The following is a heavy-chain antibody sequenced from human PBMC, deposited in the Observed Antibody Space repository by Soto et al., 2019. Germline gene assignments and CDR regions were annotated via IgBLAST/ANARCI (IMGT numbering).Heavy chain of an antibody. CDR1: GGPISPYY. D-gene: IGHD3-22*01. J-gene: IGHJ6*02. V-gene: IGHV4-4*07. Sequence: SETLSLTCTVSGGPISPYYWSWIWLPDGKGLEWIGRIYYNGSTNYNPPLKSRVSMSLDTARNQISVKVKSVTSADTAGYYCAREGGYFDSSGSGVYHYYGVDVWGRGTTVTVSS. CDR2: IYYNGST. CDR3: AREGGYFDSSGSGVYHYYGVDV.